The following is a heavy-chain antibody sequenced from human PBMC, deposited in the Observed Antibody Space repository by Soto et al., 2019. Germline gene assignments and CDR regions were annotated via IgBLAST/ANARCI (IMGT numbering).Heavy chain of an antibody. D-gene: IGHD3-3*01. CDR3: ARGGPRALLRFLSAHYYYMDV. CDR2: INHSGST. J-gene: IGHJ6*03. Sequence: QVQLQQWGAGLLKPSETLSLTCAVYGGSFSGYYWSWIRQPPGKGLEWIGEINHSGSTNYNPSLKSRVTISVDTSKNQFSLKLSSVTAADTAVYYCARGGPRALLRFLSAHYYYMDVWGKGTTVTVSS. CDR1: GGSFSGYY. V-gene: IGHV4-34*01.